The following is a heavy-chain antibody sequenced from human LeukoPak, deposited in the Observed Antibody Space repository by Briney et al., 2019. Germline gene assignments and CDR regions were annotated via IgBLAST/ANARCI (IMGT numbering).Heavy chain of an antibody. CDR2: INWNGGDT. CDR3: ARFYSESTGIDYAFDI. V-gene: IGHV3-20*04. D-gene: IGHD1-26*01. CDR1: GFTFDDNG. Sequence: GASLRLSCAASGFTFDDNGMSWGRQAPGKGLEWVSAINWNGGDTAYADSVKGRFTISRDNAKNSLYLQMRSLKAEDTALYYCARFYSESTGIDYAFDIWGRGTMVTVSS. J-gene: IGHJ3*02.